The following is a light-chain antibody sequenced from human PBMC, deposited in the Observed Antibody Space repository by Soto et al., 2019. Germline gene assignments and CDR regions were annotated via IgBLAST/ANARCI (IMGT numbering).Light chain of an antibody. CDR3: QQRSNWPPYS. V-gene: IGKV3-11*01. J-gene: IGKJ2*01. CDR1: QSVSSY. CDR2: DAP. Sequence: EIVLTQAPATPSLSPHERATLGCRASQSVSSYLAWYQQKPGQAPRLLIYDAPNLASGIPARFSGSGSGTDFTLTISSVEPEDCAVYYCQQRSNWPPYSFGQGTKLEIK.